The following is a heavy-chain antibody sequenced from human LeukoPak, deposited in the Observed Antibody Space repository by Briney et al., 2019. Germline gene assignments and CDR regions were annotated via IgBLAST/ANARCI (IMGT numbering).Heavy chain of an antibody. D-gene: IGHD6-19*01. CDR2: IIPILGIA. Sequence: ASVKVSCKASGGTFTSYTISWVRQAPGQGLEWMGRIIPILGIANYAQKFHGRVTITADKSTSTAYMELSSLRSEDTAVYYCASPVAVAGGDSDYYGMDVWGQGTTVTVSS. CDR3: ASPVAVAGGDSDYYGMDV. V-gene: IGHV1-69*02. J-gene: IGHJ6*02. CDR1: GGTFTSYT.